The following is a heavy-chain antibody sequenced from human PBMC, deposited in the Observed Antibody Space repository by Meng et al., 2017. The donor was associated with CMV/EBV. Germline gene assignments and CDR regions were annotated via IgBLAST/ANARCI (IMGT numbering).Heavy chain of an antibody. CDR2: INPNSGGT. CDR1: GYTFTSYD. V-gene: IGHV1-2*02. CDR3: ARDECSSTSCYYY. Sequence: ASVKVSCKASGYTFTSYDINWVRQATGQGLEWMGWINPNSGGTNYAQKFQGRVTMTRDTSISTAYMELSRLRSDDTAVYYCARDECSSTSCYYYWGQGTLVTVSS. D-gene: IGHD2-2*01. J-gene: IGHJ4*02.